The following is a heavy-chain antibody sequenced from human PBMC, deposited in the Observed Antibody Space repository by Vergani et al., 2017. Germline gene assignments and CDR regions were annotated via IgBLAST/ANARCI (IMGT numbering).Heavy chain of an antibody. CDR3: ARGDYGILTGYRY. J-gene: IGHJ4*02. D-gene: IGHD3-9*01. V-gene: IGHV1-46*03. CDR1: GYTFSNYY. CDR2: INPSGGHT. Sequence: QVQVVQSGAEVKKSGASVKVSCKTSGYTFSNYYMHWLRQAPGQGLEWMGIINPSGGHTNYARKFQGRVTMTRDTSTSTVYMELSSLRSEDTAIYYCARGDYGILTGYRYWGEGTLVTVSA.